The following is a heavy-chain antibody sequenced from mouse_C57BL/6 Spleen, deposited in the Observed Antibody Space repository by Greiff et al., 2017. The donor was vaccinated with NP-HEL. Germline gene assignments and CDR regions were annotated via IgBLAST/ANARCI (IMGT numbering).Heavy chain of an antibody. V-gene: IGHV1-62-2*01. CDR1: GYTFTEYT. D-gene: IGHD2-4*01. CDR2: FYPGSGSI. CDR3: ARHEAPYDYYDY. Sequence: VQRVESGAELVKPGASVKLSCKASGYTFTEYTIHWVKQRSGQGLEWIGWFYPGSGSIKYNEKFKDKATLTADKSSSTVYMELSRLTSEDSAVYFCARHEAPYDYYDYWGQGTTLTVSS. J-gene: IGHJ2*01.